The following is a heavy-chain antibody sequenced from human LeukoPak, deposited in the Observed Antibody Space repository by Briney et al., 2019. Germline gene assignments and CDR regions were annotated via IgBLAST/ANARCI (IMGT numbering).Heavy chain of an antibody. J-gene: IGHJ4*02. CDR1: GFAFSDYY. Sequence: GGSLRLSCAASGFAFSDYYMRWIRQAPGKGLEWVSYISSRGAFTNSADSVKGRFTISRDNTKNSLSLQVKNLRAEDTAVYYCARRPDGDFFDYWGQGTQVTVSS. D-gene: IGHD4-17*01. CDR3: ARRPDGDFFDY. V-gene: IGHV3-11*06. CDR2: ISSRGAFT.